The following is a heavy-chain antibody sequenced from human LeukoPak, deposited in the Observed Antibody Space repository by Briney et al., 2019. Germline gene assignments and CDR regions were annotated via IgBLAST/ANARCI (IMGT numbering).Heavy chain of an antibody. CDR2: IRSKADGGTT. J-gene: IGHJ4*02. D-gene: IGHD2-15*01. CDR1: GFTFGDYA. V-gene: IGHV3-49*04. CDR3: TRCSGGSCYSYLDY. Sequence: GGSLRLSCTASGFTFGDYAMSWVRQGPGKGLEWVGFIRSKADGGTTEYAASVKGRFTISRDDSKSIAYLQMNSLKTEDTAVYYCTRCSGGSCYSYLDYWGQGTLVTVSS.